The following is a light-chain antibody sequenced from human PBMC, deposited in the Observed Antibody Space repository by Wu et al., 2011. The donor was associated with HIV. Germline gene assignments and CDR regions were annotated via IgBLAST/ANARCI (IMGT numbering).Light chain of an antibody. CDR2: GGS. Sequence: ATLSCRASQSVSSSYLAWYQKNLARLPVSSFFGGSTRSTGVPDRFSGSGSGTDFTLIINRLEPEDFAVYYCQEYGSSPFGGGTKVEIK. CDR1: QSVSSSY. V-gene: IGKV3-20*01. CDR3: QEYGSSP. J-gene: IGKJ4*01.